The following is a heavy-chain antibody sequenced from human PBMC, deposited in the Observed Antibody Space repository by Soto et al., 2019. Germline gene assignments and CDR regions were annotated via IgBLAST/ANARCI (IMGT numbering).Heavy chain of an antibody. CDR2: IYWDDDK. J-gene: IGHJ4*02. V-gene: IGHV2-5*02. Sequence: QITLKESGPTLVKPTQTLTLTCTFSGFSLTTSGEGVGWIRQPPGKALEWLALIYWDDDKRYSPSLRSRLTVTKDTSKNQVVLKMTNLDPVDTATYYCAHSFGRMVLDHWGQGTLVTVSS. CDR1: GFSLTTSGEG. CDR3: AHSFGRMVLDH. D-gene: IGHD2-8*01.